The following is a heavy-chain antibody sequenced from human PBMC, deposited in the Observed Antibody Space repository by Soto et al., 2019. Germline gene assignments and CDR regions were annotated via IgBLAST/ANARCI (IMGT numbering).Heavy chain of an antibody. J-gene: IGHJ4*02. D-gene: IGHD5-12*01. Sequence: PSETLSLTCTVSGGSISSGDYYWSWIRQPPGKGLERIGYIYYSGSTYYNPSLKSRVTISVDTSKNQFSLRLSSVTAADTAVFYCARVGVYGGYDPTIDYWGQGTLVTVPS. CDR1: GGSISSGDYY. CDR2: IYYSGST. V-gene: IGHV4-30-4*01. CDR3: ARVGVYGGYDPTIDY.